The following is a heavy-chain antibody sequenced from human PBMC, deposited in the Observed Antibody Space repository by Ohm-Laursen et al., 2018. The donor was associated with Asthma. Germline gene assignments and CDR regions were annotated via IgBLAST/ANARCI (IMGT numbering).Heavy chain of an antibody. CDR1: GYTFTRFD. CDR2: LKPNRGNT. D-gene: IGHD3-22*01. J-gene: IGHJ4*02. CDR3: ARGNYYDSSGYYYFDY. V-gene: IGHV1-8*01. Sequence: ASVKVSCKASGYTFTRFDIHWVRQVPGQGLEWMGWLKPNRGNTDFAQKFQGRVTMTRDTSISTVYMELSSLRSEDTAVYYCARGNYYDSSGYYYFDYWGQGTLVTVSS.